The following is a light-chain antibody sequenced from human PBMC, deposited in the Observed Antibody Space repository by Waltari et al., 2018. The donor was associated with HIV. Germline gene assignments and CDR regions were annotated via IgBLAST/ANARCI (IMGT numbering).Light chain of an antibody. CDR1: QSIGRS. J-gene: IGKJ1*01. CDR3: QQRSSPLRT. CDR2: AAS. V-gene: IGKV1-39*01. Sequence: DIQMTQSPSSLSASVGARVTITCRASQSIGRSFNWYRQKPGKAPNLLIYAASTLQSGVPSRFSGSGAGTDFTLTITRLQPDDFAAYDCQQRSSPLRTFGQGTKVDI.